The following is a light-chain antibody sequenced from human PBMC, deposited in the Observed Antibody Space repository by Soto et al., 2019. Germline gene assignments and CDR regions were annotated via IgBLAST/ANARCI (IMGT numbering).Light chain of an antibody. V-gene: IGKV3-15*01. J-gene: IGKJ1*01. Sequence: EIVMTQSPATLSVSPEERATLSCRASQSVNRNLAWYQQKPGQAPRLLIYAASTRATGIPARFSGSGSETEFTLTISSLQSEDFAIYYCQQYNNWWTFGQGTKVEI. CDR3: QQYNNWWT. CDR1: QSVNRN. CDR2: AAS.